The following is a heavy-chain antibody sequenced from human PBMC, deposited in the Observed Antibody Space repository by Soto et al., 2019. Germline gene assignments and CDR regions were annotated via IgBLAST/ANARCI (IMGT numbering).Heavy chain of an antibody. CDR3: AGQQLVTYNWFDP. V-gene: IGHV3-11*06. Sequence: QVQLVESGGCLVKPGGSLRLSCAASGFTFSDYYMSWIRQAPGKGLEWVSYISSSSSYTNYADSVKGRFTISRDNAKNELDLQMNSLRAEDTAVYYCAGQQLVTYNWFDPWGQGTLVTVSS. CDR1: GFTFSDYY. CDR2: ISSSSSYT. D-gene: IGHD6-13*01. J-gene: IGHJ5*02.